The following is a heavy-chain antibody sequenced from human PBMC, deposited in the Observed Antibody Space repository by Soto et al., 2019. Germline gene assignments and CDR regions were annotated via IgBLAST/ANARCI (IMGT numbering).Heavy chain of an antibody. D-gene: IGHD6-19*01. CDR1: GGTFSSYA. CDR3: AGPGYSSGYGNYYYYGMDV. V-gene: IGHV1-69*13. CDR2: IIPIFGTA. J-gene: IGHJ6*02. Sequence: GASVKVSCKASGGTFSSYAISWVRQAPGQGLEWMGGIIPIFGTANYAQKFQGRVTITADESTSTAYMELSSLRSEDTAVYYCAGPGYSSGYGNYYYYGMDVWGQGTTVTVSS.